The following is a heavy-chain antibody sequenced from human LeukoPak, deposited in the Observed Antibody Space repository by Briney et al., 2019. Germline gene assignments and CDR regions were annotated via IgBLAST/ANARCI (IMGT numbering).Heavy chain of an antibody. CDR3: TTDLVVVVAATGVFVY. J-gene: IGHJ4*02. V-gene: IGHV3-15*01. CDR1: GFTFSNAW. Sequence: GGSLRLSCAASGFTFSNAWMSWVRQAPGKGLEWVGRIKSKTDGGTTDYAAPVKGRFTISRDDSKNTLYLQMNSLKTEDTAVYYCTTDLVVVVAATGVFVYWGQGTLVTISS. D-gene: IGHD2-15*01. CDR2: IKSKTDGGTT.